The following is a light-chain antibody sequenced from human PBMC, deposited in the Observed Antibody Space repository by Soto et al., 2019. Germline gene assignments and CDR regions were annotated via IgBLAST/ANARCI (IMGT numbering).Light chain of an antibody. V-gene: IGKV3-20*01. J-gene: IGKJ1*01. CDR1: QSVSSSY. CDR2: GAS. Sequence: EIVLTQSPGTLSLSPGERATLSRRASQSVSSSYLAWYQQKPGQAPRLLIYGASSRATGIPDRFSGRGSGTDFTLTISRLEAEDFAVYYCQQYGSSPRGTFGQGTKVEIK. CDR3: QQYGSSPRGT.